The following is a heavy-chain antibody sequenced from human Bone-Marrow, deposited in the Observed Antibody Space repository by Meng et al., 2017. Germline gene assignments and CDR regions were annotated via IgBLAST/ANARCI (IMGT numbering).Heavy chain of an antibody. CDR1: GFSFSSYA. D-gene: IGHD5-18*01. Sequence: DGQLVESGGGLVQPGGSLRLSCAASGFSFSSYAMSWVRHTPGKGLEWVAALSGGGFTTYYADSVKGRFTISRHNFKNTLYLQMNSLRAEDTALYYCAKYSYGLGDYFDYWGQGALVTVSS. CDR3: AKYSYGLGDYFDY. V-gene: IGHV3-23*04. J-gene: IGHJ4*02. CDR2: LSGGGFTT.